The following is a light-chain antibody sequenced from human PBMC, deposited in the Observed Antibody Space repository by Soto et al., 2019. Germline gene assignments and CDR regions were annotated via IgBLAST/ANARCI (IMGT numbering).Light chain of an antibody. J-gene: IGLJ1*01. Sequence: QSVLPQPASVSGSPGQSITISCTGTSSDVGGYNYVSWYQHHPGKAPELMISSVSSRPSGVSNRFSGSKSGNTASLTISGLQPEDESDYYCSSYTSSDTYVFGTGTKLTVL. CDR2: SVS. CDR3: SSYTSSDTYV. V-gene: IGLV2-14*03. CDR1: SSDVGGYNY.